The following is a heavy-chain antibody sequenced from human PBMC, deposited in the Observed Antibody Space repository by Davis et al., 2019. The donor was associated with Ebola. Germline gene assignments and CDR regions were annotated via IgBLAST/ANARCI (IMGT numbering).Heavy chain of an antibody. V-gene: IGHV3-23*01. CDR2: ISGSGGST. CDR3: ARPIRAPGTPENGLDL. CDR1: GFTFSSYA. J-gene: IGHJ3*01. Sequence: GESLKISCAASGFTFSSYAMSWVRQAPGKGLEWVSAISGSGGSTYYADSVKGRFTISRDNLKDTLYLQMSSLRAEDTALYYCARPIRAPGTPENGLDLWGQGTMVTVSS. D-gene: IGHD6-13*01.